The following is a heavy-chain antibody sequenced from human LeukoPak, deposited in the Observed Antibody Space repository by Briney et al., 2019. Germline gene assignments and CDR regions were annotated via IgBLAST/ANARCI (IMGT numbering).Heavy chain of an antibody. Sequence: SETLSLTCAVYGGSFSGYYWSWIRQPPGKGLEWIGEINHSGSTNYNPPLKSRVTISVDTSKNQFSLKLSSVTAADTAVYYCALVGASRIDYWGQGTLVTVSS. CDR1: GGSFSGYY. J-gene: IGHJ4*02. D-gene: IGHD1-26*01. CDR3: ALVGASRIDY. CDR2: INHSGST. V-gene: IGHV4-34*01.